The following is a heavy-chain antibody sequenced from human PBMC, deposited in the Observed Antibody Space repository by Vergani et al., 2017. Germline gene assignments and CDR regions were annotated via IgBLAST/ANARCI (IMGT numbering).Heavy chain of an antibody. V-gene: IGHV4-34*01. J-gene: IGHJ5*02. Sequence: QVQLQQWGAGLLKPSETLSLTCAVYGGSFSGYYWSWIRQPPGKGLEWIGEINHSGSTNYNPALKSRVTISVDTSKNQFSLKLGSVTAADTAVYYCARGTCGSSWYLQPGTCGGYNWFDPWGQGTLVTVSS. CDR1: GGSFSGYY. CDR2: INHSGST. D-gene: IGHD6-13*01. CDR3: ARGTCGSSWYLQPGTCGGYNWFDP.